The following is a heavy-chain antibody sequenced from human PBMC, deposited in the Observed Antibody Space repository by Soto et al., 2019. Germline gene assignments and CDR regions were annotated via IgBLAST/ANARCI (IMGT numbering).Heavy chain of an antibody. D-gene: IGHD6-13*01. J-gene: IGHJ6*02. V-gene: IGHV1-69*13. Sequence: ASVKVSCTASGGTFSSYAISWVRQAPGQGLEWMGGIIPIFGTANYAQKFQGRVTITADESTSTAYMELSSLRSEDTAVYYCASNPQQLVYYYYGMDVWGQGTTVTVSS. CDR3: ASNPQQLVYYYYGMDV. CDR2: IIPIFGTA. CDR1: GGTFSSYA.